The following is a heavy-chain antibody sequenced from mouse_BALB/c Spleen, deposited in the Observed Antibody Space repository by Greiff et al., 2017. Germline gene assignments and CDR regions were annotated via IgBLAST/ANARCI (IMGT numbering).Heavy chain of an antibody. J-gene: IGHJ1*01. Sequence: EVQLQESGPGLVKPSQSLSLTCTVTGYSITSDYAWNWIRQFPGNKLEWMGYISYSGSTSYNPSLKSRISITRDTSKNQFFLQLNSVTTEDTATYYCARLTATGYFDVWGAGTTVTVSS. CDR3: ARLTATGYFDV. D-gene: IGHD1-2*01. V-gene: IGHV3-2*02. CDR2: ISYSGST. CDR1: GYSITSDYA.